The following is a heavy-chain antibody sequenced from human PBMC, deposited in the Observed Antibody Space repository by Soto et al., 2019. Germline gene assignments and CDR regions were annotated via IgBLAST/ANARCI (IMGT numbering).Heavy chain of an antibody. V-gene: IGHV4-30-4*01. J-gene: IGHJ4*02. CDR1: GGSISSGDYY. CDR3: ARYGSGSFVIDY. CDR2: IYYSGST. D-gene: IGHD3-10*01. Sequence: PSETLSLTCTVSGGSISSGDYYWSWILQPPGKGLEWIGYIYYSGSTYYNPSLKSRVTISVDTSKNQFSLKLSSVTAADTAVYYCARYGSGSFVIDYWGQGTLVTVSS.